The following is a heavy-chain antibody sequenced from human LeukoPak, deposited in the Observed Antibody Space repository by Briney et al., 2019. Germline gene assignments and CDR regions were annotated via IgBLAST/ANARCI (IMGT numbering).Heavy chain of an antibody. V-gene: IGHV4-34*01. CDR2: INHSGST. J-gene: IGHJ4*02. CDR3: ARGDITTGGAPFDH. D-gene: IGHD2-21*01. CDR1: GGSFSGYY. Sequence: SETLSLTCAVYGGSFSGYYWSWIRQPPGKGLEWIGEINHSGSTNYNPSLKSRVTISVDTSKDQFSLKLNSVTAADTAIYYCARGDITTGGAPFDHWGQGSLVTVSS.